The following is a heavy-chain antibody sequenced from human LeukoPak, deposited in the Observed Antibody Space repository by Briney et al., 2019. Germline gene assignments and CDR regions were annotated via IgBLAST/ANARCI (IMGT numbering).Heavy chain of an antibody. CDR2: IDTDSTYI. CDR1: GFTFSNYD. V-gene: IGHV3-21*01. CDR3: ARDLRWPRGYFDY. Sequence: GGSLRLSCAASGFTFSNYDMNWVRQSPGKGLEWVSSIDTDSTYIHYADSVKGRFTISRDNAKNSLYLQMSSLRAEDTAVYYCARDLRWPRGYFDYWGQGTLVTVSS. J-gene: IGHJ4*02. D-gene: IGHD4-23*01.